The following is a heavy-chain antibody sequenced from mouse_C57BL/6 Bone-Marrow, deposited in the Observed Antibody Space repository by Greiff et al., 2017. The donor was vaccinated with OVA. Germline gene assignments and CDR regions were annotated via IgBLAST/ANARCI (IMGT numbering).Heavy chain of an antibody. CDR3: ARGAY. J-gene: IGHJ3*01. Sequence: QVQLQQSGAELARPGASVKLSCKASGYTFTSYGISWVKQRPGKGLEWIGQIYPGDGDTNYNGKFKGKATLTADKSSSTAYMQLSSLTSEDSAVYFCARGAYWGQGTLVTVSA. CDR1: GYTFTSYG. CDR2: IYPGDGDT. V-gene: IGHV1-80*01.